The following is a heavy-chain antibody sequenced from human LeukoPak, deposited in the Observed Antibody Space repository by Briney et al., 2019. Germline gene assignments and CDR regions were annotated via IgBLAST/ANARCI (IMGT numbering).Heavy chain of an antibody. CDR1: GYTFTGYY. Sequence: GASVKVSCKASGYTFTGYYMHWVRQAPGQGLEWMGWINPNSGATKYAQKPQGRVTMTTDTSTSTAYMELRSLRSDDTAVYYCARDALGGKRWLPPGPDYYGSGRPVDYWGQGTLVTVSS. J-gene: IGHJ4*02. V-gene: IGHV1-2*02. CDR3: ARDALGGKRWLPPGPDYYGSGRPVDY. CDR2: INPNSGAT. D-gene: IGHD3-10*01.